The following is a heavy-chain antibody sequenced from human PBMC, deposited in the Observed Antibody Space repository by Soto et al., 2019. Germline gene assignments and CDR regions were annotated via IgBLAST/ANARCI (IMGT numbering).Heavy chain of an antibody. CDR3: AIYGGNSVYFDY. J-gene: IGHJ4*02. CDR1: GDSMSSSNW. Sequence: LSLTCTVSGDSMSSSNWWNWVRQPPGKGLEWIGEAHHSGRTNYNPSLKTRVTISVDRSQNLFSLKLSSVTAADTAVYYCAIYGGNSVYFDYWGQGTLVTVSS. V-gene: IGHV4-4*02. CDR2: AHHSGRT. D-gene: IGHD4-17*01.